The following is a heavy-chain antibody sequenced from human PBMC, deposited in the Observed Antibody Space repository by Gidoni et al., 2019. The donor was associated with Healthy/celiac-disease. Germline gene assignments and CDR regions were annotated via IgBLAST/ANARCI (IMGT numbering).Heavy chain of an antibody. CDR2: ISWDGGST. J-gene: IGHJ4*02. CDR3: AKDKGYYDSSGYYDY. Sequence: EVQLVESGGVVVQPGGSLRLSCAASGFTFDDYTMHWVRQAPGKGLEWVSLISWDGGSTYYADSVKGRFTISRDNSKNSLYLQMNSLRTEDTALYYCAKDKGYYDSSGYYDYWGQGTLVTVSS. V-gene: IGHV3-43*01. CDR1: GFTFDDYT. D-gene: IGHD3-22*01.